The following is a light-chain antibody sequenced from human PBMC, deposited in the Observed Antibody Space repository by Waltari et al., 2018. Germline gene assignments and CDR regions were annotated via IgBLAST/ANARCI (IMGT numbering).Light chain of an antibody. J-gene: IGLJ2*01. CDR3: GTWDSDLDAGV. CDR1: SSNVGNNY. Sequence: QSVLTQPPSVSAAPGQEVTISCSGGSSNVGNNYVSWYQQLPGTAPKLLIYENNKRPSGSPDRFSGSKSGTSATLGITGLQTGDEAVYYCGTWDSDLDAGVFGGGTKVTVL. V-gene: IGLV1-51*02. CDR2: ENN.